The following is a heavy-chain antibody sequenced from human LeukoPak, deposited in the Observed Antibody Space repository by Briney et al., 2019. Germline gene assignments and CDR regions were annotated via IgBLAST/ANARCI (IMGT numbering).Heavy chain of an antibody. CDR1: GGSFRGYY. CDR3: ARGLTTVTRGWFDP. J-gene: IGHJ5*02. V-gene: IGHV4-34*01. Sequence: PSETLSLTCAVYGGSFRGYYWSWIRQPPGKGLEWIGEINHSGSTNYNPSLKSRVTISVDTSKNQFSLKLSSVTAADTAVYYCARGLTTVTRGWFDPWGQGTLVTVSS. CDR2: INHSGST. D-gene: IGHD4-17*01.